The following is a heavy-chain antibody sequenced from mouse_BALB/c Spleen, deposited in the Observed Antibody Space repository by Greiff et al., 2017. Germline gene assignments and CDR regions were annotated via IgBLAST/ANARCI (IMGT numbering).Heavy chain of an antibody. J-gene: IGHJ4*01. D-gene: IGHD1-1*01. Sequence: QVQLKESGPGLVQPSQSLSITCTVSGFSLTSYGVHWVRQSPGKGLEWLGVIWSGGSTDYNAAFISRLSISKDNSKSQVFFKMNSLQADDTAIYYCARPTTVVAPYAMDYWGQGTSVTVSS. CDR3: ARPTTVVAPYAMDY. CDR2: IWSGGST. V-gene: IGHV2-4-1*01. CDR1: GFSLTSYG.